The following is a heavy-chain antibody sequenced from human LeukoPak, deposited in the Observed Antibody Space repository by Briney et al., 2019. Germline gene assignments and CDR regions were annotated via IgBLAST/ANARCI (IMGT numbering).Heavy chain of an antibody. D-gene: IGHD6-6*01. Sequence: GGSLRLSCAASGFTFSRYWMSWVRQVPGKGLEWVANIKEDAGEIYYVDSVKGRFTISRDNAKNSLYLQMDSLRAEDTAVYYCARGSSSRADYWGQGTLVSVSS. CDR1: GFTFSRYW. J-gene: IGHJ4*02. CDR3: ARGSSSRADY. CDR2: IKEDAGEI. V-gene: IGHV3-7*04.